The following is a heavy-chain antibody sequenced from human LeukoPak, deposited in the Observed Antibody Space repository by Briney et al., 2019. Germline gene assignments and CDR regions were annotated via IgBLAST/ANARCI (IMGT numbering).Heavy chain of an antibody. Sequence: SETLSLTCTVSGGSISSYYWTWIRQPPGKGLEWIGYIYYSGSTNYNPSLKSRVTISVDTSKNLFSLKLSSVTAADTAVYYCARHMGLTAAATDYFDRWGQGTLVTVSS. V-gene: IGHV4-59*08. J-gene: IGHJ4*02. CDR1: GGSISSYY. D-gene: IGHD6-13*01. CDR2: IYYSGST. CDR3: ARHMGLTAAATDYFDR.